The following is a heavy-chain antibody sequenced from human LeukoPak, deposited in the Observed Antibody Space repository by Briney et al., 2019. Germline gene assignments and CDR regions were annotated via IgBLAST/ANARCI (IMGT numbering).Heavy chain of an antibody. CDR3: ARVAFGGVIAGASDI. V-gene: IGHV3-66*02. CDR1: GFTVSSSY. D-gene: IGHD3-16*02. J-gene: IGHJ3*02. Sequence: PGGSLKLACTASGFTVSSSYMNWVRQAPGKGLEWVSVIYSGGNSYYADSVKGRFTFSRDNSNNTLYLQMNSLRAEYTAIYYCARVAFGGVIAGASDIWGQGTMVTVSS. CDR2: IYSGGNS.